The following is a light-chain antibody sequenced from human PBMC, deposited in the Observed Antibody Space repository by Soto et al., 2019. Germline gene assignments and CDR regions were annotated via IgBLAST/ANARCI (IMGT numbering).Light chain of an antibody. CDR2: AIN. V-gene: IGLV1-44*01. CDR1: ISNIGSNA. CDR3: AAWDDSLTGYV. Sequence: VLTQPPSASWTPGQRITSSRSGSISNIGSNAVNWYQQITGTAPKLLIYAINHRPSGVPDRISASKSGTSASLAISGLXSEDEGDYSCAAWDDSLTGYVFGAGTKVTV. J-gene: IGLJ1*01.